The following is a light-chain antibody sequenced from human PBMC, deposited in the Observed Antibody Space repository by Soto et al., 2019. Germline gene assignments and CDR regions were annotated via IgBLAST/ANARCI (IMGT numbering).Light chain of an antibody. CDR1: QSVSSSF. Sequence: EIVLTQSPGTLSLSPGERATLSCRASQSVSSSFLAWYQQKPGQSPRLLIYGASTRATGIPDRFSGSGSGTDFTLTISRLEPEDLAVYYCQQYGDSPFTFGPGTKVDI. CDR2: GAS. J-gene: IGKJ3*01. V-gene: IGKV3-20*01. CDR3: QQYGDSPFT.